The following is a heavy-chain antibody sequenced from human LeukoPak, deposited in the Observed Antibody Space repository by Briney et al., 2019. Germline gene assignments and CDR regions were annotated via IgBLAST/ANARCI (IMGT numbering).Heavy chain of an antibody. Sequence: GGSLRLSCAASGFTFSSYGMHWVRKAPGKGLEWVAVIWYDGSNKYYAVSVKGRFTISRDNSKNTLYLKMNSLRAEDRAVYYCARDRGYSGSYADYWGQGTLVTVSS. CDR3: ARDRGYSGSYADY. CDR1: GFTFSSYG. CDR2: IWYDGSNK. V-gene: IGHV3-33*01. J-gene: IGHJ4*02. D-gene: IGHD5-12*01.